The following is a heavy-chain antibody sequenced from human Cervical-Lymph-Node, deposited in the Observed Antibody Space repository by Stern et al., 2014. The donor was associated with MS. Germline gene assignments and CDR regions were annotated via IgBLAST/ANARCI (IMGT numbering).Heavy chain of an antibody. CDR3: ARASGRLMNAFDI. Sequence: VQLVESGAEVKKPGASGKVSCQASGYTLTGYYLHWVRQAPGQGLEWMGWINPNSGDTNHAQKFEGRVTMTRDTSINTAYMELSSLRSDDTAVYYCARASGRLMNAFDIWGQGTMVSVSS. J-gene: IGHJ3*02. D-gene: IGHD2-21*01. CDR1: GYTLTGYY. V-gene: IGHV1-2*02. CDR2: INPNSGDT.